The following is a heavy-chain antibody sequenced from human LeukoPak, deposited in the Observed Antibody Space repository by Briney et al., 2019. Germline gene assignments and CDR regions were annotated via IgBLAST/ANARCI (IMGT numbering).Heavy chain of an antibody. D-gene: IGHD6-19*01. Sequence: GGFLRLSCAASGFTFSSYAMHWVRQAPGKGLEWVAVISYDGSNKYYADSVKGRFTISRDNSKNTLYLQMNSLRAEDTAVYYCARGGIAVAEGDFDYWGQGTLVTVSS. CDR3: ARGGIAVAEGDFDY. J-gene: IGHJ4*02. CDR2: ISYDGSNK. V-gene: IGHV3-30*04. CDR1: GFTFSSYA.